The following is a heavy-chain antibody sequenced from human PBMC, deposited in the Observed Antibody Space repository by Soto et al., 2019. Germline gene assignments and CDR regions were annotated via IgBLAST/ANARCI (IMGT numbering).Heavy chain of an antibody. D-gene: IGHD2-15*01. CDR2: ISYSGST. CDR1: GGSISSGNYY. Sequence: QVQLQESGPGLVKPSQTLSLTCTVSGGSISSGNYYWSWIRQPPGKGLEWIGFISYSGSTYYSTSIKSRVTISVDTSKSQFSLNLSFVTAEDTAVYYCATMGTPATGLYFFDYWGQGSLVTVSS. J-gene: IGHJ4*02. V-gene: IGHV4-30-4*01. CDR3: ATMGTPATGLYFFDY.